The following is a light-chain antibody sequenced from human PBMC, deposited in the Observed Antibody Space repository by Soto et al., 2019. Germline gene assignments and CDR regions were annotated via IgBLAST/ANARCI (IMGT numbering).Light chain of an antibody. V-gene: IGKV3-20*01. CDR3: QQYGSSPPT. CDR2: GAA. Sequence: EIVLTQSPGTLSLSPPERGTLXETASQSISNNYLAWYQKQPGPAPRLLIYGAANRATGTPDRVSGSGCGTDFTLTISRLEPEHFAVYFCQQYGSSPPTFGQGTKVDIK. CDR1: QSISNNY. J-gene: IGKJ1*01.